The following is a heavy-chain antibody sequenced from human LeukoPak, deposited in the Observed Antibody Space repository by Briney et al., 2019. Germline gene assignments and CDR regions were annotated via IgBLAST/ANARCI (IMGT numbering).Heavy chain of an antibody. J-gene: IGHJ6*02. CDR3: ARDTYYYGMDV. CDR2: ISYDGSNK. Sequence: GGSLRLSCAASGFTFSSYAMHWVRQAPGKGLEWVAVISYDGSNKYYADSVKGRFAISRDNSKNTLYLQMNSLRAEDTAVYYCARDTYYYGMDVWGQGTTVTVSS. CDR1: GFTFSSYA. V-gene: IGHV3-30*09.